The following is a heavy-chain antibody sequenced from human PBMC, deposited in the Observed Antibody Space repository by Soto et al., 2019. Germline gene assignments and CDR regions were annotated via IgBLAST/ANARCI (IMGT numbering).Heavy chain of an antibody. CDR1: RGTFSSYA. Sequence: SVKVSCKASRGTFSSYAISWVRQAPGQGLEWMGGIIPIFGTANYAQKFQGRVTITADESTSTAYMELSSLRSEDTAVYYCARHYGDYGTPFDYWGQGTLVTVSS. D-gene: IGHD4-17*01. J-gene: IGHJ4*02. CDR2: IIPIFGTA. V-gene: IGHV1-69*13. CDR3: ARHYGDYGTPFDY.